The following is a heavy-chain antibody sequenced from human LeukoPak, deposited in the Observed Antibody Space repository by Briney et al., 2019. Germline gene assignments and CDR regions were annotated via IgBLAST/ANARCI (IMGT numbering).Heavy chain of an antibody. Sequence: SETLSLTCTVSGGSISSSSYYWGWIRQPPGKGLEWIGNIYYSGSTYYNPSLKSRVTISVDTSKNQFSLKLSSVTAADTAVYYCARGAAAVYWGQGTLVTVSS. CDR1: GGSISSSSYY. J-gene: IGHJ4*02. D-gene: IGHD6-13*01. CDR2: IYYSGST. V-gene: IGHV4-39*07. CDR3: ARGAAAVY.